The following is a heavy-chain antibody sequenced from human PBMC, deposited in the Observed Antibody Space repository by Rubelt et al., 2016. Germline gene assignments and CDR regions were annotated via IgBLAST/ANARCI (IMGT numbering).Heavy chain of an antibody. V-gene: IGHV1-46*01. Sequence: QVQLVQSGAEVKKPGASVKVSCKASGYTFTSYYMHWVRQAPGQGLEWMGIINTRGGSTSYVQKFQGRVTMTRETSTSTVYMELSSLGSEDTAVYYCARAASTVTTLLDLGYWGQGTLVTVSS. CDR3: ARAASTVTTLLDLGY. CDR2: INTRGGST. D-gene: IGHD4-17*01. J-gene: IGHJ4*02. CDR1: GYTFTSYY.